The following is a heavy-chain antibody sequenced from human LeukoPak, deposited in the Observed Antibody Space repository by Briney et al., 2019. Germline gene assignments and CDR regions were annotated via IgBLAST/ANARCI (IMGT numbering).Heavy chain of an antibody. Sequence: PGGSLRLSCAASGFTFSSYAMHWVRQAPGKGLEWVAVISYDGSNKYYADSVKGRFTISRDNSKNTLYLQMNSLRAEDTAVYYCARDCYDSSGSFDYWGQGTLVTVSS. CDR1: GFTFSSYA. V-gene: IGHV3-30-3*01. CDR3: ARDCYDSSGSFDY. CDR2: ISYDGSNK. J-gene: IGHJ4*02. D-gene: IGHD3-22*01.